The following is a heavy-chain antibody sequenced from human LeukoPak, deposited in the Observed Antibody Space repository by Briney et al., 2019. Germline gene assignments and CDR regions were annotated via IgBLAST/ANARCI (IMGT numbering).Heavy chain of an antibody. CDR2: IWSDATEK. Sequence: PGRSLRLSCAASGFTYSHYGMHWVRQAPGKGLEWVAVIWSDATEKYYGDAVKGRFTISRDNSRNTLYLQMNSLRVEDTAGYYCAKDAQRGFDYSNSLEYWGQGTLVTVSS. D-gene: IGHD4-11*01. CDR1: GFTYSHYG. J-gene: IGHJ4*02. V-gene: IGHV3-33*06. CDR3: AKDAQRGFDYSNSLEY.